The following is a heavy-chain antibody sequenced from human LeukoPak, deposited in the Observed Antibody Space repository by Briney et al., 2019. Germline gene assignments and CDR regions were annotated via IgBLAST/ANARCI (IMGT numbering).Heavy chain of an antibody. D-gene: IGHD3-3*01. J-gene: IGHJ4*02. V-gene: IGHV4-59*08. CDR3: ARGPITIFGVGRFDY. Sequence: SETLSLTCTVSGGSISSYYWSWIRQPPGKGLEWIGYIYYSGSTNYNPSLKSRVTISVDTSKNQFSLKLSSVTAADTAVYYCARGPITIFGVGRFDYWGQGTLVTVSS. CDR1: GGSISSYY. CDR2: IYYSGST.